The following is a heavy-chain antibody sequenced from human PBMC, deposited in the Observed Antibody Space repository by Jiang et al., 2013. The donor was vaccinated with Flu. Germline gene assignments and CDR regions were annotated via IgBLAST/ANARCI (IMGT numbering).Heavy chain of an antibody. V-gene: IGHV4-59*01. CDR1: GDSITNYY. J-gene: IGHJ4*02. Sequence: LLKPSETLSLTCTVSGDSITNYYWSWIRQPPGKGLEWIGYIHYTGSANYNPSLKSRVTISVDTSKNQFSLKLSSVTAADTAVYYCARDLVGYCGGDCYSYWGQGTLVTVSS. CDR3: ARDLVGYCGGDCYSY. CDR2: IHYTGSA. D-gene: IGHD2-21*02.